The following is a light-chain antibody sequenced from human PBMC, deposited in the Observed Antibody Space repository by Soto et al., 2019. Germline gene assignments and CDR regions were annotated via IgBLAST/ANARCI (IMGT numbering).Light chain of an antibody. CDR1: QSLLYSDGKTY. J-gene: IGKJ1*01. Sequence: EIVMTQTQLSLSVTPGQPASISCKSSQSLLYSDGKTYLSWYLQKPGQPPHLLIYEVSNRFSGVPERFSGSGSGTDFTLQISRVEPEDVGIYYCVQTTQFPWTFGQGTKVDI. V-gene: IGKV2D-29*01. CDR3: VQTTQFPWT. CDR2: EVS.